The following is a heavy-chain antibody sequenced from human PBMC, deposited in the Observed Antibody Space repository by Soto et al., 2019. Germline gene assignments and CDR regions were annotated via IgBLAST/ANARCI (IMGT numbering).Heavy chain of an antibody. CDR3: ASHVSCSGGSCQYDAFAI. CDR1: GFTVSSHA. D-gene: IGHD2-15*01. Sequence: EVQVLESGGGLVQPGGSLRLSCEGSGFTVSSHAMTWIRQAPGKGPEWVSTVTADGGTYYADSVKGRFAMSRDTSENTLYLQMNRLGAEDTAAYYCASHVSCSGGSCQYDAFAIRGQGTMVTVSS. V-gene: IGHV3-23*01. CDR2: VTADGGT. J-gene: IGHJ3*02.